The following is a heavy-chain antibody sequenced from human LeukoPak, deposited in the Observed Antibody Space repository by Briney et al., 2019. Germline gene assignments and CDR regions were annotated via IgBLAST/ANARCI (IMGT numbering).Heavy chain of an antibody. Sequence: PSETLSLTCTVSGGSISGYYWSWIRQPPGKGLEWIGYLHYSGSTNYNPSLKSRVTISVDTSKNQFSLKLSSVTAADTAVYYCARVAYGSGSYYFDYWGQGTLVSVSS. CDR2: LHYSGST. D-gene: IGHD3-10*01. V-gene: IGHV4-59*01. CDR3: ARVAYGSGSYYFDY. J-gene: IGHJ4*02. CDR1: GGSISGYY.